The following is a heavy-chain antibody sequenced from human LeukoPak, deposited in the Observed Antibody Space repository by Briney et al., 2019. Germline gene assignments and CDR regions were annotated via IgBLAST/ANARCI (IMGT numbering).Heavy chain of an antibody. J-gene: IGHJ3*02. CDR1: GFTFSSYA. Sequence: GGSLRLSCAASGFTFSSYAMSWVRQAPGKGLEWVSAISGSGGSTYYADSVKGRFTISRDNSKNTLYLQMNSLRAEDTAVYYCARDWRYCSSTSCQTDAFDIWGQGTMVTVSA. V-gene: IGHV3-23*01. CDR2: ISGSGGST. D-gene: IGHD2-2*01. CDR3: ARDWRYCSSTSCQTDAFDI.